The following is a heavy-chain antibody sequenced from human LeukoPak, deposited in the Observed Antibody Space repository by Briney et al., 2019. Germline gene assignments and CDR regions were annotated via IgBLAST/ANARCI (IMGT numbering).Heavy chain of an antibody. Sequence: ASMKVSCKASGYTFTGYYMHWVRQAPGQGLEWMGWINPNSGGTNYAQKFQGRVTMTRDTSISTAYMELSRLRSDDTAVYYCASSCSGGSCYEGYYYYYGMDVWGQGTTVTVSS. CDR3: ASSCSGGSCYEGYYYYYGMDV. V-gene: IGHV1-2*02. CDR2: INPNSGGT. CDR1: GYTFTGYY. J-gene: IGHJ6*02. D-gene: IGHD2-15*01.